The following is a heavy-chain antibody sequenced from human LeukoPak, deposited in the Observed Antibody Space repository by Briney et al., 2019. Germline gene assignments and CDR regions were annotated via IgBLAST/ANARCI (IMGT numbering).Heavy chain of an antibody. J-gene: IGHJ4*02. D-gene: IGHD1-26*01. V-gene: IGHV3-30-3*01. CDR2: ISYDGSNK. CDR1: GXSFNSYA. CDR3: ARDRRGYGSTPFDY. Sequence: PGGSLRLSCAASGXSFNSYAMHWVRQAPGKGLEWVAVISYDGSNKYYADSVKGRFTISRDSSKNTLYLQMNSLRAEDTTMYYCARDRRGYGSTPFDYWGQGTLVTVSS.